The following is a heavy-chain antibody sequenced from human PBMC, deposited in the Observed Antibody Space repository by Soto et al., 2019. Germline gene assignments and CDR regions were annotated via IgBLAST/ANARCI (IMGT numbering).Heavy chain of an antibody. CDR3: ARSIYDFWSGYYPLMGYYYYMDV. V-gene: IGHV1-18*01. D-gene: IGHD3-3*01. Sequence: QVQLVQSGAEVKKPGASVKVSCKASGYTFTSYGISWVRQAPGQGLEWMGWISAYNGNTNYAQKLQGRVTMTTDTSTSTDYMELRSLRSDDTAVYYCARSIYDFWSGYYPLMGYYYYMDVWGKGTTVTVSS. J-gene: IGHJ6*03. CDR1: GYTFTSYG. CDR2: ISAYNGNT.